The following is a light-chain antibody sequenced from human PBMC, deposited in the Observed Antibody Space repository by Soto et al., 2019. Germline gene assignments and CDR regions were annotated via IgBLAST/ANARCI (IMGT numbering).Light chain of an antibody. CDR1: QGISNS. CDR3: QKYNSAPWT. V-gene: IGKV1-27*01. CDR2: AAS. Sequence: DIQMTQSPSSLSASVGDRVTITCRASQGISNSLAWYQQKPGKTPKLLIYAASTLQSGVPFRCSGSGSGTDFTLTITSLQPEDAATYYCQKYNSAPWTFGHGNRVEIK. J-gene: IGKJ1*01.